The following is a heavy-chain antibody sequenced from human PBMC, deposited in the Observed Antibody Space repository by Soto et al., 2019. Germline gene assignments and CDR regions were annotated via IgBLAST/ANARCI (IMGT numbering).Heavy chain of an antibody. CDR3: AKDTIAVAGPPNWFDP. D-gene: IGHD6-19*01. CDR1: GFMFSAYW. CDR2: IHGDGGKI. J-gene: IGHJ5*02. V-gene: IGHV3-7*01. Sequence: GGSLRLSCAASGFMFSAYWMSWVRQAPGKGLEWVANIHGDGGKIYYVDSVKGRFTISRDNAKRSLYLQMNSLRAEDPAVYYCAKDTIAVAGPPNWFDPWGQGTLVTVS.